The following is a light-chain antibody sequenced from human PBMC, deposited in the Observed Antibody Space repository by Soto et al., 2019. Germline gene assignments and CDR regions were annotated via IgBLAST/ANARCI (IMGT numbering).Light chain of an antibody. CDR3: YIYTTSSTYV. J-gene: IGLJ1*01. CDR2: HVS. Sequence: QSVLTQPASVSGSPGQSITISCTGTSSDVGAYNYVSWYQQHPAKIPKLMIYHVSNRPSGVSDRFPGSKSGNTASLTISGLQAEDDADYYCYIYTTSSTYVFGTWTKVTGL. CDR1: SSDVGAYNY. V-gene: IGLV2-14*01.